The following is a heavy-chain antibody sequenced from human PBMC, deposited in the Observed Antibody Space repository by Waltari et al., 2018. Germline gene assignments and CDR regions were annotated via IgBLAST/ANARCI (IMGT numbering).Heavy chain of an antibody. CDR1: GGSISSSSYY. CDR3: ARDKKADYDY. D-gene: IGHD3-16*01. V-gene: IGHV4-39*07. Sequence: QLQLQESGPGLVKPSETLSLTCPVSGGSISSSSYYWGWIRQPPGKGLEWIGSIYYSGSTYYNPSLKSRVTISVDTSKNQFSLKLSSVTAADTAVYYCARDKKADYDYWGQGTLVTVSS. CDR2: IYYSGST. J-gene: IGHJ4*02.